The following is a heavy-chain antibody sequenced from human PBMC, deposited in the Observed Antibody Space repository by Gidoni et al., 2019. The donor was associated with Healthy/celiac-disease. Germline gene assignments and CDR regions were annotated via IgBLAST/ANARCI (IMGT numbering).Heavy chain of an antibody. CDR2: INHSGST. CDR3: ARAPVAAAGREGPRVFDY. D-gene: IGHD6-13*01. V-gene: IGHV4-34*01. J-gene: IGHJ4*02. CDR1: GGSFSGYY. Sequence: QVQIQQWGAGLLKPSETLSPPCAVYGGSFSGYYWSWIRQPPGKGLEWIGEINHSGSTNDNPSLKSRVTISVDTSKNQFSLKLSSVTAADTAVYYCARAPVAAAGREGPRVFDYWGQGTLVTVSS.